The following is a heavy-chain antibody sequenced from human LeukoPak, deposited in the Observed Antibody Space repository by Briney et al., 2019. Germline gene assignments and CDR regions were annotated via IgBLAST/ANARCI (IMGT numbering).Heavy chain of an antibody. D-gene: IGHD3-16*01. CDR1: GFTFSRVW. V-gene: IGHV3-7*05. Sequence: GGSLRLSCAAPGFTFSRVWMNWVRQAPGGGLEGVANIDQSGGRNNYVDSVKGRFTISRDNAKNSLFLEMSSLRADDTAVYFCARDVEGGTFDIWGQGTTVTVSS. CDR3: ARDVEGGTFDI. CDR2: IDQSGGRN. J-gene: IGHJ3*02.